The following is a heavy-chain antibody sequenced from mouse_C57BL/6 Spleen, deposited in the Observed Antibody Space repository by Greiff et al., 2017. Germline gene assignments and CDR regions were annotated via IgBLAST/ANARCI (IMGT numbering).Heavy chain of an antibody. V-gene: IGHV5-12*01. Sequence: EVKVVESGGGLVQPGGSLKLSCAASGFTFSDYYMYWVRQTPEKRLEWVAYISNGGGSTYYPDTVKGRFTISRDNAKNTLYLQMSRLKSEDTAMYYCARQAVYYAMDYWGQGTSVTVSS. CDR3: ARQAVYYAMDY. CDR2: ISNGGGST. CDR1: GFTFSDYY. J-gene: IGHJ4*01.